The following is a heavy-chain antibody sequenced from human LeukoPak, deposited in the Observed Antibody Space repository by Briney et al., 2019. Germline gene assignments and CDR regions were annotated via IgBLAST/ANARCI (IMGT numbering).Heavy chain of an antibody. Sequence: GGSLRLSCAASGFTFSSNYMSWVRQAPGKGLEWVSVIYSGGSTYYADSVKGRFTISRDNSKNTLYLKMNSLRAEDTAVYYCARDSLFNWNDGAFDIWGQGTMVTVSS. CDR2: IYSGGST. CDR3: ARDSLFNWNDGAFDI. CDR1: GFTFSSNY. D-gene: IGHD1-20*01. V-gene: IGHV3-53*01. J-gene: IGHJ3*02.